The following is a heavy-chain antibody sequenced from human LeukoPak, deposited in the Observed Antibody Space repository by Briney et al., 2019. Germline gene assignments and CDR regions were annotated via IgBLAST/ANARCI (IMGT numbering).Heavy chain of an antibody. D-gene: IGHD2-2*01. CDR3: ARDCSSTSCYRGFDY. CDR1: GYTFTGYY. J-gene: IGHJ4*02. CDR2: INPNSGST. V-gene: IGHV1-2*02. Sequence: ASVKVSCKASGYTFTGYYMHWVRQAPGQGLEWMGWINPNSGSTNYAQKFQGRVTMTRDTSISTAYMELSRLRSDDTAVYYCARDCSSTSCYRGFDYWGQGTLVTVSS.